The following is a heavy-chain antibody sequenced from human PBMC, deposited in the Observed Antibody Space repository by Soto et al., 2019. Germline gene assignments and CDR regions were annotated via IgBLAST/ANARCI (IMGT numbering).Heavy chain of an antibody. CDR3: ARDLGFGLSDY. CDR1: GYTFTSYV. CDR2: INAGNGNT. J-gene: IGHJ4*02. D-gene: IGHD3-10*01. Sequence: ASVKVSCKASGYTFTSYVMHWVRQAPGQRLEWMGWINAGNGNTKYSQKFQGRVTITRDTSASTAYMELSGLRSEDTAVYSCARDLGFGLSDYWGQGTLVTVSS. V-gene: IGHV1-3*01.